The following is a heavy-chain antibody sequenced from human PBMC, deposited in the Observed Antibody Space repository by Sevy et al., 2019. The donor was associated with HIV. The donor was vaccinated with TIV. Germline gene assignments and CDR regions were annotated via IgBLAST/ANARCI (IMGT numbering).Heavy chain of an antibody. CDR3: VRRGVDAYTLYFDI. J-gene: IGHJ4*02. D-gene: IGHD3-10*01. CDR2: ISTGTDHI. Sequence: GGSLRLSCTASGYTFPAFSFNWVRQAPGKGLEWLSYISTGTDHIYYADSAKGRFTISRDDAKNSVYLEMKSLRDQDTALYYCVRRGVDAYTLYFDIWGQGTLVTVSS. V-gene: IGHV3-21*05. CDR1: GYTFPAFS.